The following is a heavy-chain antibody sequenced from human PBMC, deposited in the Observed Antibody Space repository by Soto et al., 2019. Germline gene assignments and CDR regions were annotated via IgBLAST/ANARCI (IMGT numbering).Heavy chain of an antibody. J-gene: IGHJ4*02. D-gene: IGHD5-18*01. CDR1: GGSLTSGDVY. V-gene: IGHV4-30-4*01. CDR3: ARALNAKRGIQLWN. Sequence: QVQLQESGPGLVKPSQTLSLTCTVSGGSLTSGDVYWSWIRQPPGKGLEWIGHISYSGNTDYNTSLKSRVSISLATSKNQFPLKLGDVAASYTAVCNWARALNAKRGIQLWNWGQGTLVTVSS. CDR2: ISYSGNT.